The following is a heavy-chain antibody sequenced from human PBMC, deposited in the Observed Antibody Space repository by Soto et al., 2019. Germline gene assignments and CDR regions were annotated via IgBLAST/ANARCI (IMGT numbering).Heavy chain of an antibody. Sequence: QLQLQESGPGLVKPSETLSLTCSVSGDSIKSDNYYWGWIRQPPGKGLEWIGSIYYRGNTYYNPSLKTRVTISLDKSKSQFSLKLNSVTAADSAVYFCARLEGLATISYYFDYWGQGTLVTVSS. CDR1: GDSIKSDNYY. J-gene: IGHJ4*02. V-gene: IGHV4-39*01. CDR2: IYYRGNT. CDR3: ARLEGLATISYYFDY. D-gene: IGHD3-9*01.